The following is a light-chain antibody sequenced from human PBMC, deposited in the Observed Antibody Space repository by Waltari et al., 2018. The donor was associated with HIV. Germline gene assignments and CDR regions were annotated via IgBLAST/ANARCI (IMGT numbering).Light chain of an antibody. Sequence: QSVLTQPPSTSGTPGQTVTISCSGTRSDIGTNYGSWYQQVPGTAPKLLIYRNIQRPSGVPARFSGSKSGTSASLAISGLRSEDEAHYHCASWDDSLGGRWVFGGGTKLTVL. V-gene: IGLV1-47*01. CDR3: ASWDDSLGGRWV. J-gene: IGLJ3*02. CDR1: RSDIGTNY. CDR2: RNI.